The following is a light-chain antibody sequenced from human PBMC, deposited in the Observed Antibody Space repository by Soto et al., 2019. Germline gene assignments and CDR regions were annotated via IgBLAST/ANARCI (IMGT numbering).Light chain of an antibody. V-gene: IGLV4-69*01. CDR2: VNSDGSH. J-gene: IGLJ2*01. CDR1: SGHSSYA. CDR3: QTWGSGTVI. Sequence: QPVLTQSPSASASLAASVNLTCTLSSGHSSYAIAWHQQQPEKGPRYLMKVNSDGSHNKGDGIPDRFSGSSSGTERYLTISSLQSEDEADYYCQTWGSGTVIFGGGTKLTVL.